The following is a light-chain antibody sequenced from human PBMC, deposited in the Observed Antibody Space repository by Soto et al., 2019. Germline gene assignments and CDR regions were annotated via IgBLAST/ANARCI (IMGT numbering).Light chain of an antibody. CDR3: QTWGTGPWV. J-gene: IGLJ3*02. CDR1: SEHSRYD. Sequence: QLVLTQSPSASASLGASVKLTCTLSSEHSRYDIAWHQQQPEKGPRYLMKVYSDGVHSNGSDIPDRFSGSSSGTERYLTISSLQSEDEADYYCQTWGTGPWVFGGGTKLTVL. CDR2: VYSDGVH. V-gene: IGLV4-69*01.